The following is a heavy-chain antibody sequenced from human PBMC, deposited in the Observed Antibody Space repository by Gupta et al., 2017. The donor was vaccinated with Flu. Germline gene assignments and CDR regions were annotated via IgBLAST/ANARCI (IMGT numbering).Heavy chain of an antibody. CDR3: AKEALSSSWALFDY. CDR2: ISWNRGTI. Sequence: DDYAMHWVRQAPGKGLECVSSISWNRGTIAYADSGKGRFTISRDNAKNALYLQMNSLRDEDTALYFCAKEALSSSWALFDYWGQGTLVTVS. J-gene: IGHJ4*02. CDR1: DDYA. V-gene: IGHV3-9*01. D-gene: IGHD6-13*01.